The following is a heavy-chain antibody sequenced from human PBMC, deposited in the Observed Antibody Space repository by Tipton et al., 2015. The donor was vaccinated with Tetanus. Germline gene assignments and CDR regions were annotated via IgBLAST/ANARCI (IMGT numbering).Heavy chain of an antibody. CDR1: GFTVSSNY. D-gene: IGHD2-15*01. CDR2: IYSDGNT. V-gene: IGHV3-53*01. Sequence: GSLRLSCAASGFTVSSNYMSWVRQAPGKGLEWVSVIYSDGNTYYADSVKGRVTISRDNSKNTLYLQMNSLRAEDTAVYYCARGGYCSGGSCYSVLDYWGQGTLVTVSS. CDR3: ARGGYCSGGSCYSVLDY. J-gene: IGHJ4*02.